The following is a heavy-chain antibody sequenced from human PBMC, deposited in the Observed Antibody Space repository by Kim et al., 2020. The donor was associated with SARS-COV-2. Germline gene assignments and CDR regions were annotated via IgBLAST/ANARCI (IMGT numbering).Heavy chain of an antibody. J-gene: IGHJ4*02. D-gene: IGHD3-10*01. Sequence: SVKVSCKASGGTFSSYAISWVRQAPGQGLEWMGMIIPILGIANYAQKFQGRVTNTADKSTSTAYMELSSLRSEDTAADYCARARGYGSGSYAYWGAGT. CDR2: IIPILGIA. CDR1: GGTFSSYA. CDR3: ARARGYGSGSYAY. V-gene: IGHV1-69*04.